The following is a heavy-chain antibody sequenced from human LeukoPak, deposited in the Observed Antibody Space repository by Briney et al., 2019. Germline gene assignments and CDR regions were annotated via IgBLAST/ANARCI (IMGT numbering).Heavy chain of an antibody. CDR1: GFNFNIYG. CDR3: AKLRGPSYSHYYFDY. CDR2: YRGSGGSA. V-gene: IGHV3-23*01. D-gene: IGHD4-11*01. J-gene: IGHJ4*02. Sequence: PGGSLRLSCAAPGFNFNIYGMSSVREAPGKGLGWVGYRGSGGSAYYADSVKGRFTVSRDNSKNTLYLQMDSLRAEDTAIYYCAKLRGPSYSHYYFDYWGQGTLVTVSS.